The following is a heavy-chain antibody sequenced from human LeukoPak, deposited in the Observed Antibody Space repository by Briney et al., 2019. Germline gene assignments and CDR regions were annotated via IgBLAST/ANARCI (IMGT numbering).Heavy chain of an antibody. CDR3: ARVLSGSWDWFDP. V-gene: IGHV3-21*06. J-gene: IGHJ5*02. CDR1: GFTFSSYS. CDR2: ISSSSSYI. Sequence: PGGSLRLSCAASGFTFSSYSMNWVRQAPGKGLEWVSSISSSSSYIYYADSVKGRFTISRDNAMNTVYLQINSLRAEDTAVYYCARVLSGSWDWFDPWGQGTLVTVSS. D-gene: IGHD3-22*01.